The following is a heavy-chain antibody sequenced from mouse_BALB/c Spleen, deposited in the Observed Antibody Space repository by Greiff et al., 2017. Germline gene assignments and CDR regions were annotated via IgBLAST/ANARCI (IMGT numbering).Heavy chain of an antibody. V-gene: IGHV5-6-4*01. CDR1: GFTFSSYT. CDR2: ISSGGSYT. J-gene: IGHJ3*01. Sequence: EVQVVESGGGLVKPGGSLKLSCAASGFTFSSYTMSWVRQTPKKRLEWVATISSGGSYTYYPDSVKGRFTISRDNAKNTLYLQMSSLKSEDTAMYYCTRDYYGSSYTWFAYWGQGTLVTVSA. D-gene: IGHD1-1*01. CDR3: TRDYYGSSYTWFAY.